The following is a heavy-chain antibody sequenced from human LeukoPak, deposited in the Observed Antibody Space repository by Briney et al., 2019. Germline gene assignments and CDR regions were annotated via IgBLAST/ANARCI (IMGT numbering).Heavy chain of an antibody. D-gene: IGHD1-26*01. CDR2: ISYDGSNK. CDR1: GFTFSSYA. CDR3: ARDRWRWSYYSSTLFDY. Sequence: GGTLRLSCAASGFTFSSYAMHWVRQAPGKGLEWVAVISYDGSNKYYADSVKSRFTISRDNSKNTLYLQMNSLRAEDTAVYYCARDRWRWSYYSSTLFDYWGQGTLVTVSS. V-gene: IGHV3-30*04. J-gene: IGHJ4*02.